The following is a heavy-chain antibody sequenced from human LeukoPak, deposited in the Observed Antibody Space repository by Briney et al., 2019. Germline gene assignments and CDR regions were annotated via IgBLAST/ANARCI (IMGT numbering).Heavy chain of an antibody. CDR1: GFSFSSFE. Sequence: HPGGSLRLSCEASGFSFSSFEMNWVRQAAGKEPEWISYISGSGSSTEYADSVKGRFTISRDNAQNSLFLQMDNLRVEDTAVYYCARDTARMTDSFEMWGQGTMVTVSS. J-gene: IGHJ3*02. V-gene: IGHV3-48*03. D-gene: IGHD2-8*01. CDR2: ISGSGSST. CDR3: ARDTARMTDSFEM.